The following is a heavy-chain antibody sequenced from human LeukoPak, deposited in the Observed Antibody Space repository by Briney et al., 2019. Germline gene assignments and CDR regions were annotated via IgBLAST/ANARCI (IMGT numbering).Heavy chain of an antibody. CDR3: AKDGAYYDILTGYSLGYYFDY. CDR1: GFTFSSYG. D-gene: IGHD3-9*01. CDR2: ISGSGGST. Sequence: GGSLRLSCAASGFTFSSYGMSWVRQAPGKGLEWVSAISGSGGSTYYADSVKGRFTISRDNAKNTLYLQMNSLRAEDTAVYYCAKDGAYYDILTGYSLGYYFDYWGQGTLVTVSS. V-gene: IGHV3-23*01. J-gene: IGHJ4*02.